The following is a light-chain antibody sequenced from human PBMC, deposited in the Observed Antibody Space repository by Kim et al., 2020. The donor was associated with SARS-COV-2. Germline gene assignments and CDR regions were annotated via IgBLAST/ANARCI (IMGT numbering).Light chain of an antibody. Sequence: LFVAPGESATLSCMARATTITSLAWYQQRAGHVPRLLIHGASTRAAGVPSRFTGRGSGTEFTLTINSLQSEDFAVYYCQQYYNLYTFGQGTKLEI. J-gene: IGKJ2*01. CDR1: ATTITS. CDR3: QQYYNLYT. V-gene: IGKV3D-15*01. CDR2: GAS.